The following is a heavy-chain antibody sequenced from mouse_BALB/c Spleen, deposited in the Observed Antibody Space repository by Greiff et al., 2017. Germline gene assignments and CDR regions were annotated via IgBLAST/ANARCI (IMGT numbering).Heavy chain of an antibody. CDR2: IFPGSGNT. CDR1: GYSFTSYY. D-gene: IGHD1-2*01. J-gene: IGHJ4*01. V-gene: IGHV1-66*01. Sequence: QVQLKESGPELVKPGASVKISCKASGYSFTSYYIHWVKQRPGQGLEWIGWIFPGSGNTKYNEKFKGKATLTADTSSSTAYMQLSSLRSEDSAVYFCARAFITTVPYAMDYWGQGTSVTVSS. CDR3: ARAFITTVPYAMDY.